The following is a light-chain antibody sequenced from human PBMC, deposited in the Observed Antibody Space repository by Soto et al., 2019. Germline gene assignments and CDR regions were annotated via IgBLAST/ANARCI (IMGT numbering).Light chain of an antibody. CDR1: QSVSTNF. CDR3: QQYGRTSWT. V-gene: IGKV3-20*01. J-gene: IGKJ1*01. CDR2: GAS. Sequence: ESVLTQSPGTLSLSPGEGATLSCRASQSVSTNFFAWYQQKPGQAPRLLIYGASTRATGIPDRFSGSGSGTDFTLTISRLEPEDFAVYYCQQYGRTSWTLGQGTKVDIK.